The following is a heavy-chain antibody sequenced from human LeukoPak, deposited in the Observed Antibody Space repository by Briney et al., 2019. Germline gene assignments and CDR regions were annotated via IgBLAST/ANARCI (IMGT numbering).Heavy chain of an antibody. J-gene: IGHJ4*02. Sequence: ASVKVSCKASGYTFTSYGISWVRQAPGQGLEWMGWISAYNGNTNYAQKLQGRVTVTTDTSTSTAYMELRSLRSDDTAVYYCARGRVGSSGRYYFDYWGQGTLVTVSS. CDR1: GYTFTSYG. D-gene: IGHD3-22*01. V-gene: IGHV1-18*01. CDR3: ARGRVGSSGRYYFDY. CDR2: ISAYNGNT.